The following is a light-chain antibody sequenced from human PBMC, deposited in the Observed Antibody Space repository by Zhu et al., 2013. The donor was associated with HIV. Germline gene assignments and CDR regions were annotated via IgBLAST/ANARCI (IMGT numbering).Light chain of an antibody. J-gene: IGLJ2*01. CDR2: EVS. CDR1: SSDIGGYNY. Sequence: QSALTQPASVSGSPGQSITISCTGTSSDIGGYNYVSWYQQPPGKAPKLMIYEVSNRPSGVSNRFSGSKSGNTASLTISRLQAEDEADYYCSSYAVNTTVVFGGGTKLTVL. V-gene: IGLV2-14*01. CDR3: SSYAVNTTVV.